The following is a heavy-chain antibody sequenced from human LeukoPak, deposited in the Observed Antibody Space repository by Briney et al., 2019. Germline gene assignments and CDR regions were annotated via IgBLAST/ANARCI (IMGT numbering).Heavy chain of an antibody. CDR2: ISGSGGGT. D-gene: IGHD6-13*01. CDR3: AKASVGSSWPDY. V-gene: IGHV3-23*01. Sequence: GGSLRLSCAVSGFTFSSYVMSWVRQAPGKGLEWVSAISGSGGGTYYADSVKGRFTISRDNSKNTLYLQMNSLRAEDTAVYYCAKASVGSSWPDYWGQGALVTVSS. CDR1: GFTFSSYV. J-gene: IGHJ4*02.